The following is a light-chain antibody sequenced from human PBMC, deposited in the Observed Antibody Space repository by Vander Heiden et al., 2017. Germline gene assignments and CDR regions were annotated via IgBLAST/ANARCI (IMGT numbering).Light chain of an antibody. J-gene: IGKJ5*01. CDR3: QQYNSYST. CDR2: KAS. CDR1: QSISSW. Sequence: DLQLPLSPSTLSASVGDRVTITCRASQSISSWLAWYQQKPGKAPKLLIYKASSLESGVPSRFSGSGSGTEFTLTISSLQPDDFATYYCQQYNSYSTFGQGTRLEIK. V-gene: IGKV1-5*03.